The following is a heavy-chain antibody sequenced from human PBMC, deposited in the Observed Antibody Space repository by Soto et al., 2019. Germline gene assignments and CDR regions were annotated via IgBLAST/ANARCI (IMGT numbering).Heavy chain of an antibody. D-gene: IGHD3-10*01. V-gene: IGHV4-31*03. CDR2: IYHSGST. Sequence: PSETLSLTCTVSGVSISSGGYYWSWIRQHPGKGLEWIGYIYHSGSTNYNPSLKSRVTISVDTSKNQFSLKLSSVTAADTAVYYCARAPSAVLLWFGELSYYFDYWGQGTLVTVS. J-gene: IGHJ4*02. CDR3: ARAPSAVLLWFGELSYYFDY. CDR1: GVSISSGGYY.